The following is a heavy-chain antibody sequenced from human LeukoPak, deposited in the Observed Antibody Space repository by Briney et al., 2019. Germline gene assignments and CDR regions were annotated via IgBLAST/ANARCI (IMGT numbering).Heavy chain of an antibody. CDR1: GYTFTGYY. CDR2: INPNSGGT. CDR3: ARSSKYCSSTSCYAYYYYYMDV. J-gene: IGHJ6*03. D-gene: IGHD2-2*01. V-gene: IGHV1-2*02. Sequence: WASVKVSCKASGYTFTGYYMHWVRQAPGQGLEWMGWINPNSGGTNYAQKFQGRVTMTRDTSISTAYMELSRLRSDDTAVYYCARSSKYCSSTSCYAYYYYYMDVWGKGTTVTVSS.